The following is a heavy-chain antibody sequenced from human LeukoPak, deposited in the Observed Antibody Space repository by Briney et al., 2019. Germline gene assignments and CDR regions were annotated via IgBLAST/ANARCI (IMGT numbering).Heavy chain of an antibody. CDR2: IYYSGST. CDR1: GGSISSGGYY. J-gene: IGHJ5*02. D-gene: IGHD3-3*01. Sequence: SETLSLTCTVSGGSISSGGYYWSWIRQRPGKGLEWIGYIYYSGSTYYNPSLKSRVTISVDTSKNQFSLKLSSVTAADTAVYYCARLPYYDFWSGYPTAFDPWGQGTLVTVSS. V-gene: IGHV4-31*03. CDR3: ARLPYYDFWSGYPTAFDP.